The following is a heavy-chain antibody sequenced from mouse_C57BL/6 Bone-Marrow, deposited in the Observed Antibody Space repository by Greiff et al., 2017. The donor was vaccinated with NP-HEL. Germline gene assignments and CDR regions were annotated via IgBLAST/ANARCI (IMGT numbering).Heavy chain of an antibody. CDR3: TTYDYDY. D-gene: IGHD2-4*01. Sequence: VQLQQPGAELVRPGASVKLSCTASGFNIKDDYMHWVKQRPEQGLEWIGWIDPENGDTEYASKFQGKATITADTSSNTAYLQLSSLTSEDTAVYYCTTYDYDYWGQGTTLTVSS. V-gene: IGHV14-4*01. CDR2: IDPENGDT. J-gene: IGHJ2*01. CDR1: GFNIKDDY.